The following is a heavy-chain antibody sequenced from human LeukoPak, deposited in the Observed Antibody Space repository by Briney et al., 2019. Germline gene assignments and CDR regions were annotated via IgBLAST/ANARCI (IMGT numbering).Heavy chain of an antibody. CDR3: ARNMWDGYNWFYFDY. CDR1: GGSISSSSYY. Sequence: SETLSLTCTVSGGSISSSSYYWGWIRQPPGKGLEWIGSIYYSGSTYYNPSLKSRVTISVDTSKNQFSLRLSSVTAADTAVYYCARNMWDGYNWFYFDYWGQGTLVTVSS. V-gene: IGHV4-39*07. CDR2: IYYSGST. J-gene: IGHJ4*02. D-gene: IGHD5-24*01.